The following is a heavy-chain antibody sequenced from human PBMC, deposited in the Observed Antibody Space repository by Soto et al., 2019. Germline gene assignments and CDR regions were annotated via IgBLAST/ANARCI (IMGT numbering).Heavy chain of an antibody. CDR1: GFTFSSYG. J-gene: IGHJ4*02. CDR3: AKAQLDYATVTTAISY. Sequence: QVQLVESGGGVVQPGRSLRLSCAASGFTFSSYGMHWVRQAPGKGLEWVAVISYDGSNKYYADSVKGRFTISRDNSKNTLYLQMNSLRAEDSAVYYCAKAQLDYATVTTAISYWGQGTLVTVSS. V-gene: IGHV3-30*18. D-gene: IGHD4-17*01. CDR2: ISYDGSNK.